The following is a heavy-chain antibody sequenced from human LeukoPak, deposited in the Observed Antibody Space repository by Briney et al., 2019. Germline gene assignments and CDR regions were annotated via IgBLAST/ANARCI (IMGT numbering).Heavy chain of an antibody. J-gene: IGHJ5*01. CDR2: IGTSSTTM. CDR1: GLTFSKYS. CDR3: ARDNWVDC. Sequence: GGSLRLSCAASGLTFSKYSMTWVRQAPGKGLEWVSFIGTSSTTMYYTDSVKGRFTISRDNAKNSLYLQMNSLKVEDTAIYYCARDNWVDCWGQETLVTVSS. V-gene: IGHV3-48*04.